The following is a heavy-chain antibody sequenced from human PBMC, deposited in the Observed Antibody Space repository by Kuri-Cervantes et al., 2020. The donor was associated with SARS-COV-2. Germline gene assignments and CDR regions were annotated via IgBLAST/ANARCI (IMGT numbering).Heavy chain of an antibody. CDR2: ISYDGSNK. V-gene: IGHV3-30*03. CDR3: ATESSSWYGGSFDY. Sequence: GESLKISCAVSGFTVSANYMTWVRQPPGKGLEWVAVISYDGSNKYYADSVKGRFTISRDNSKNTLYLQMNSLRAEDTAVYYCATESSSWYGGSFDYWGQGTLVTDSS. CDR1: GFTVSANY. D-gene: IGHD6-13*01. J-gene: IGHJ4*02.